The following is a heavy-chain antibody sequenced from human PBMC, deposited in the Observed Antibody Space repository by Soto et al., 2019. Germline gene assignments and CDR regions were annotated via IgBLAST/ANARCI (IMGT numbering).Heavy chain of an antibody. CDR3: ARDVKADIVVVPAANRGYYYGMDV. J-gene: IGHJ6*02. CDR2: IIPIFGTA. CDR1: GGTFSSYA. Sequence: ASVKVSCKASGGTFSSYAISWVRQAPGQGLEWMGGIIPIFGTANYAQKFQGRVTITADESTSTAYMELSSLRSEDTAVYYCARDVKADIVVVPAANRGYYYGMDVWGQGTTVTVSS. V-gene: IGHV1-69*13. D-gene: IGHD2-2*01.